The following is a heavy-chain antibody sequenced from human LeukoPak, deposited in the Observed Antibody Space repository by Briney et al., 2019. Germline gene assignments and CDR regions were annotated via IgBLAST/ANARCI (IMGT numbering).Heavy chain of an antibody. D-gene: IGHD3-22*01. V-gene: IGHV4-59*01. J-gene: IGHJ6*04. CDR1: GGSISSYY. CDR2: IYNSGST. Sequence: SETLSLTCTVSGGSISSYYWSWIRQPPGKGLEWIGYIYNSGSTNYNPSLKSRVTISIDTSKNQFSLKLNSVTAADTAVYYCARDMFYYYGSRSYFGVDVWGKGTTVTISS. CDR3: ARDMFYYYGSRSYFGVDV.